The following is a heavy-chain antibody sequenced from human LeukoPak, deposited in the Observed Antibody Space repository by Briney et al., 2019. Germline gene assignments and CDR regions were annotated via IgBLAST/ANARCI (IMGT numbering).Heavy chain of an antibody. CDR3: ARPFYSSGSSYFDY. Sequence: GESLKISCKGSGYSFTSYWIGWVRQMTGEGLEWMGVIYPGDSDTKYSPSFQGQVTISADKSISTAYLQWSSLKASDTAMYYCARPFYSSGSSYFDYWGQGTLVTVSS. CDR1: GYSFTSYW. J-gene: IGHJ4*02. V-gene: IGHV5-51*01. D-gene: IGHD3-10*01. CDR2: IYPGDSDT.